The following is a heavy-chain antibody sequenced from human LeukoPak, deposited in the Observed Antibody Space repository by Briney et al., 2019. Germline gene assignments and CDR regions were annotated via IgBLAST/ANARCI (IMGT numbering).Heavy chain of an antibody. CDR2: MNPNSGNT. D-gene: IGHD3-9*01. CDR1: GYTFTSYD. J-gene: IGHJ6*03. V-gene: IGHV1-8*01. CDR3: ARGRTYYDILTGYSGYYYYMDV. Sequence: GASVKVSCKASGYTFTSYDINWVRQATGQGLEWMGWMNPNSGNTGYAQKFQGRVTMTRNTSISTAYMELSSLRSEYTAVYYCARGRTYYDILTGYSGYYYYMDVWGKGTTVTISS.